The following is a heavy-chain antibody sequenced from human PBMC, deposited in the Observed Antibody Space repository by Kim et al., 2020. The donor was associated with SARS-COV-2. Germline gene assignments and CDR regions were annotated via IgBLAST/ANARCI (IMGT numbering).Heavy chain of an antibody. CDR1: GFTFSSYS. J-gene: IGHJ6*02. CDR2: ISSSSSYI. CDR3: ARDFRGGYSGYDWAYYYYYGMDV. Sequence: GGSLRLSCAASGFTFSSYSMNWVRQAPGKGLEWVSSISSSSSYIYYADSVKGRFTNSRDNAKNSLYLQMNSLRAEDTAVYYCARDFRGGYSGYDWAYYYYYGMDVWGQGTTVTVSS. V-gene: IGHV3-21*01. D-gene: IGHD5-12*01.